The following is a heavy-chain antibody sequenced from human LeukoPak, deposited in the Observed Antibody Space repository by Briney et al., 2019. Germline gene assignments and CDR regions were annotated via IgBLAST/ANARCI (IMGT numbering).Heavy chain of an antibody. CDR3: ARGTSGVRAYYYYMDV. D-gene: IGHD3-10*01. V-gene: IGHV4-4*07. CDR2: IYTSGST. J-gene: IGHJ6*03. CDR1: GGSISSYY. Sequence: SETLSLTCTVSGGSISSYYWSWIRQPAGKGLEWIGRIYTSGSTNYNPYLKSRVTMSVDTSKNQFSLKLSSVTAADTAVYYCARGTSGVRAYYYYMDVWGKGTTVTVSS.